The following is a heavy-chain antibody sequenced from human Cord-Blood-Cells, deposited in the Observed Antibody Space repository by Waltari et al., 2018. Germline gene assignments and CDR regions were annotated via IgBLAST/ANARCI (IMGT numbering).Heavy chain of an antibody. V-gene: IGHV3-7*01. Sequence: EVQLVESGGGLVQPGGSLRLSCAASGFTFSSYWMSWVRQAPGKGLEWVANLKQEGSEKYYVDSVKGRFTISRDNAKNSLYLQMNSLRAEDTAVYYCAREESSSWPNWFDPWGQGTLVTVSS. J-gene: IGHJ5*02. D-gene: IGHD6-13*01. CDR2: LKQEGSEK. CDR3: AREESSSWPNWFDP. CDR1: GFTFSSYW.